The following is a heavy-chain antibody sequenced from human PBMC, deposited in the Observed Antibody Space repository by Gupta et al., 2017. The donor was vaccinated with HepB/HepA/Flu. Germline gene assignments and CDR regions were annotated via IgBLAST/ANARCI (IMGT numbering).Heavy chain of an antibody. D-gene: IGHD1-26*01. CDR2: ISWNSGSI. V-gene: IGHV3-9*01. CDR3: AKEGGGPYSGSYYDAFDI. Sequence: EVQLVESGGGLVQPGRSLRLSCAASGFTLDAYAMHWVRQAPGKGLEWVSGISWNSGSIGYADSVKGRFTISRDNAKNSLYLQMNSLRAEDTALYYCAKEGGGPYSGSYYDAFDIWGQGTMVTVSS. J-gene: IGHJ3*02. CDR1: GFTLDAYA.